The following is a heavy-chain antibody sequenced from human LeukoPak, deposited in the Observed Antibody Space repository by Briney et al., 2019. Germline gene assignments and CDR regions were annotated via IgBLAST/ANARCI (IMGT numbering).Heavy chain of an antibody. CDR2: INGEGSNT. J-gene: IGHJ3*02. CDR3: ARSKRWYSTDAFDI. CDR1: GFTFSSHW. D-gene: IGHD2-15*01. Sequence: PGGSLRLSCAASGFTFSSHWMHWVRQAPGKGLVWGSLINGEGSNTTYADSVKGRFISSRDNAKNTLYLQMNSLRAEDTAVYHCARSKRWYSTDAFDIWGQGTMVTVSS. V-gene: IGHV3-74*03.